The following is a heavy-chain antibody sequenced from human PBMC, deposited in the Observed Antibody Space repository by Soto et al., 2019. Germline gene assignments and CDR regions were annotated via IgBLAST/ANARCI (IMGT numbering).Heavy chain of an antibody. Sequence: EVQLVESGGGLVKPGGSLRLSCAASGFTFSSYSMNWVRQAPGKGLEWVSSISSSSSYIYYADSVKGRFTISRDNAKNSLYLQMNSLRAEDTAVYYCARGRGYYYYYYMDVWGKGTTVTVSS. CDR2: ISSSSSYI. CDR3: ARGRGYYYYYYMDV. J-gene: IGHJ6*03. CDR1: GFTFSSYS. V-gene: IGHV3-21*01.